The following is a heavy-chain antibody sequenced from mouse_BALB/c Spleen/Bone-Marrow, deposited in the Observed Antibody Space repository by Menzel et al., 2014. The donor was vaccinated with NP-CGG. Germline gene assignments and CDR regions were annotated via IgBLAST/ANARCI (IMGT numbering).Heavy chain of an antibody. CDR3: ARNDYGNPHYAMDY. J-gene: IGHJ4*01. D-gene: IGHD2-1*01. CDR1: GFSVISYG. V-gene: IGHV2-4*02. Sequence: VQLVESGPGLVQPSQSLFVTCTVSGFSVISYGVHWVRQPPGKGLEWLGVIWSGGSTDYNAAFISRLSISKDNSKSQVFFKMNRLQADDTAIYYCARNDYGNPHYAMDYWGQGTSVTVSS. CDR2: IWSGGST.